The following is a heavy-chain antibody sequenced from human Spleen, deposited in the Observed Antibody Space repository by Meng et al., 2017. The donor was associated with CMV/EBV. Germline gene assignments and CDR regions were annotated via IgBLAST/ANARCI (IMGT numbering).Heavy chain of an antibody. CDR3: ARDPATGPRGDHFDY. CDR1: GGSISSYY. Sequence: GSLRLSCNVSGGSISSYYWSWIRQPPGKGLEWIGLMNSGGSANYNPSLRSRVTISIDMSRNQFSLRLSSVTAADTAVYYCARDPATGPRGDHFDYWGQGTRVTVSS. CDR2: MNSGGSA. V-gene: IGHV4-59*01. J-gene: IGHJ4*02. D-gene: IGHD3-10*01.